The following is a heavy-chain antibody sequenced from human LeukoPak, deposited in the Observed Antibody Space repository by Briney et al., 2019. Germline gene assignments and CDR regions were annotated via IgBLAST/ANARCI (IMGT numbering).Heavy chain of an antibody. CDR1: GFTFSSYS. Sequence: GGSLRLSCAASGFTFSSYSMNWVRQAPGKGLEWVSSISSSSSYIYYADSVKGRFTISRDNAKNSLYLQMNSLRAEDTAVYYCAREGGIVGATELDYWGQGTLVTVSS. D-gene: IGHD1-26*01. CDR3: AREGGIVGATELDY. CDR2: ISSSSSYI. V-gene: IGHV3-21*01. J-gene: IGHJ4*02.